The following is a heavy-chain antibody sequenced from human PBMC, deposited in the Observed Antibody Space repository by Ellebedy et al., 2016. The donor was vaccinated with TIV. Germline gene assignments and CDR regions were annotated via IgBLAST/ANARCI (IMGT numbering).Heavy chain of an antibody. CDR3: ARAVDTAMSKRGGMDV. V-gene: IGHV4-34*01. D-gene: IGHD5-18*01. CDR2: INHSGST. J-gene: IGHJ6*02. CDR1: GGSFSGYY. Sequence: SETLSLXXAVYGGSFSGYYWSWIRQPPGKGLEWIGEINHSGSTNYNPSLKSRVTISVDTSKNQFSLKLSSVTAADTAVYYCARAVDTAMSKRGGMDVWGQGTTVTVSS.